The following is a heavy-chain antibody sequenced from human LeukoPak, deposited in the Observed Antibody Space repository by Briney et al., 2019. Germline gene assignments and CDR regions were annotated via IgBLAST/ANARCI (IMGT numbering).Heavy chain of an antibody. J-gene: IGHJ3*02. V-gene: IGHV1-8*02. Sequence: ASVKVSCKASGYTFTGYYMHWVRQAPGQGLEWMGWMNPNSGNTGYAQKFQGRVTMTRNTSISTAYMELSSLRSEDTAVYYCARHRIAAAGTFEAFDIWGQGTMVTVSS. CDR1: GYTFTGYY. D-gene: IGHD6-13*01. CDR3: ARHRIAAAGTFEAFDI. CDR2: MNPNSGNT.